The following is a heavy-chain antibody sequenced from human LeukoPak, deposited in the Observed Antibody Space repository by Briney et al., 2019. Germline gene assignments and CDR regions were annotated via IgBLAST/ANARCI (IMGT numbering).Heavy chain of an antibody. CDR1: GFTFSSYA. J-gene: IGHJ4*02. Sequence: PGGSLRLSCAASGFTFSSYAMSWVRQAPGKGLEWVSAISGSGGSTYYADSVKGRFTISRDNSKNTLYLQMNSLGAEDTAVYYCAKDYYDSSAYPYYFDSWGQGTLVTVSS. D-gene: IGHD3-22*01. V-gene: IGHV3-23*01. CDR2: ISGSGGST. CDR3: AKDYYDSSAYPYYFDS.